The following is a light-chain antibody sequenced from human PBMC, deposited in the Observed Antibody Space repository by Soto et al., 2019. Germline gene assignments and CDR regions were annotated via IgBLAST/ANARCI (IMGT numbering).Light chain of an antibody. CDR2: GAS. CDR3: QRHRT. J-gene: IGKJ1*01. V-gene: IGKV3D-11*03. CDR1: QSVSSN. Sequence: DIVLTQSPATLSLSPGERATLSCRASQSVSSNLAWYQQKPGQAPRLLIYGASTRATGIPARFSGSGSGTDFTLTISRLEPEDFAVSYCQRHRTVGQGTQVDIK.